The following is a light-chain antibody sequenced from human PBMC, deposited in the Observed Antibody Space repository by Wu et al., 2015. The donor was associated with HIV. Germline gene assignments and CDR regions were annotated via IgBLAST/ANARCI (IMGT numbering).Light chain of an antibody. V-gene: IGKV3-11*01. J-gene: IGKJ5*01. CDR3: QQGSSWPLT. CDR1: QTVDDPY. Sequence: EIVLTQSPDTLSLSPGEKATLSCRASQTVDDPYLAWYQQRPGQAPSLVIYGTSTRATGTPDRFSGSGAGTDFTLTISSLEPEDFAVYYCQQGSSWPLTFGQGTRLEIK. CDR2: GTS.